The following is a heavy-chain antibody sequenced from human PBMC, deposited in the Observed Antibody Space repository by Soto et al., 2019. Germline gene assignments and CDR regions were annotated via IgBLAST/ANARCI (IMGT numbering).Heavy chain of an antibody. J-gene: IGHJ4*02. CDR3: ISVGIDYYFDY. Sequence: EVQLVESGGGSVQPGGSLRLSCAASGFTFSSAWMHWVRQAPGKGLVWVSHIKSDGSGTSYADSVKGRFSISRDNAENTLYLQMNSLRAEDTAVYYCISVGIDYYFDYWGQGTLVTVSS. CDR1: GFTFSSAW. D-gene: IGHD2-15*01. V-gene: IGHV3-74*01. CDR2: IKSDGSGT.